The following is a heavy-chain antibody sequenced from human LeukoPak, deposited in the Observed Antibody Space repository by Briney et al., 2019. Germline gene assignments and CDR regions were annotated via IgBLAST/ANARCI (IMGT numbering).Heavy chain of an antibody. Sequence: AGESLKISCKGSGYSFTSYWIGWVRPMPGKGLEWMGIIYPGDSDTRYSPSFQGQVTISADKSISTAYLQWRSLKASDTAMYYCARHANDSSGYYPNYWGQGTLVTVSS. V-gene: IGHV5-51*01. CDR2: IYPGDSDT. CDR1: GYSFTSYW. J-gene: IGHJ4*02. CDR3: ARHANDSSGYYPNY. D-gene: IGHD3-22*01.